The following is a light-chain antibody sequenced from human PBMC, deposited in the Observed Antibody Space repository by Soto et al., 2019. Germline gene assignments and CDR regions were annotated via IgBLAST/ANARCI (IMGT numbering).Light chain of an antibody. CDR3: SSYTSSSSRV. Sequence: QSALTQPASVSGSPGQSITISCTGTSSDVGAYDYVSWYQQHPDKAPKLMIYEVSNRPSGVSNRFSGSKSVNTATLTISGLQADDETDYYCSSYTSSSSRVFXTGTKVTVL. V-gene: IGLV2-14*03. J-gene: IGLJ1*01. CDR1: SSDVGAYDY. CDR2: EVS.